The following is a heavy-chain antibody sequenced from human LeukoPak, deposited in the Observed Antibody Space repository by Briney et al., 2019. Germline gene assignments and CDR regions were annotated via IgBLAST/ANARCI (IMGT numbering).Heavy chain of an antibody. CDR1: GGSISRSTTYY. J-gene: IGHJ4*02. CDR3: YSMGY. Sequence: PSETLSLTCTVSGGSISRSTTYYWAWVGQPPGKGLEWIASIHYSGSTYYNPSLKSRVTIAVDTRNNQFSLRLSSVTAADTAVFYCYSMGYWGQGTLVTVSS. D-gene: IGHD2-15*01. V-gene: IGHV4-39*01. CDR2: IHYSGST.